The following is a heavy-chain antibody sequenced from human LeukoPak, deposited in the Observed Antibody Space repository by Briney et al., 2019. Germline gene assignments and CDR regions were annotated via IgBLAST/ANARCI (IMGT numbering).Heavy chain of an antibody. CDR2: IYTSGST. D-gene: IGHD3-16*02. CDR3: ARVRGLRLGELSFLFDY. Sequence: PSQTLSLTCTVSGGSISSGSYYWSWIRQPAGKGLEWIGRIYTSGSTNYNPSLKSRVTISVDTSKNQFSLKLSSVTAADTAVYYCARVRGLRLGELSFLFDYWGQGTLVTVSS. CDR1: GGSISSGSYY. J-gene: IGHJ4*02. V-gene: IGHV4-61*02.